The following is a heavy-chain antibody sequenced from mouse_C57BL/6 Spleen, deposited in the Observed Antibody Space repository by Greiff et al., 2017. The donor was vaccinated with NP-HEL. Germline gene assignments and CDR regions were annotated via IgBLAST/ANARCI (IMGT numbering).Heavy chain of an antibody. CDR2: ISYDGSN. D-gene: IGHD1-1*01. Sequence: EVKLVESGPGLVKPSQSLSLTCSVTGYSITSGYYWNWIRQFPGNKLEWMGYISYDGSNNYNPSLKNRISITRDTSTNQFFLKVNSVTTEDTATYYCARGPFYYGSINWYFDVWGTGTTVTVSS. CDR1: GYSITSGYY. CDR3: ARGPFYYGSINWYFDV. J-gene: IGHJ1*03. V-gene: IGHV3-6*01.